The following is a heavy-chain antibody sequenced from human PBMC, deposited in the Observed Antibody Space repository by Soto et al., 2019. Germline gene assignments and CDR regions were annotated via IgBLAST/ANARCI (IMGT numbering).Heavy chain of an antibody. Sequence: SAEVSFKASGGTFISYAISWVRQAPGQGLEWMGGIIPIFGTANYAQNFQGRVTITADESTSTAYVELSSPRSEDTAVYYCARGDKIAAIDYWGQGTLVTVSS. D-gene: IGHD3-22*01. CDR2: IIPIFGTA. V-gene: IGHV1-69*13. J-gene: IGHJ4*02. CDR3: ARGDKIAAIDY. CDR1: GGTFISYA.